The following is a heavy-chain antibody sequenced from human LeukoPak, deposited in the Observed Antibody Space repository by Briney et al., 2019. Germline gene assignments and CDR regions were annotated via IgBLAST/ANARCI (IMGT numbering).Heavy chain of an antibody. J-gene: IGHJ6*03. CDR2: ISGSGGST. CDR3: AKGFLGYCSGGSCYYYYMDV. Sequence: GGSLRLSCAASGFTCSSYAMSWVRQAPGKGLEWVSAISGSGGSTYYADSVKGRFTISRDNSKNTLYLQMNSLRAEDTAVYYCAKGFLGYCSGGSCYYYYMDVWGKGTTVTVSS. V-gene: IGHV3-23*01. CDR1: GFTCSSYA. D-gene: IGHD2-15*01.